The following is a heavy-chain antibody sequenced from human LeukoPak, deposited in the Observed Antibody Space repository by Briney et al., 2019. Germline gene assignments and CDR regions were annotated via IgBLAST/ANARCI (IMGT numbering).Heavy chain of an antibody. J-gene: IGHJ4*02. V-gene: IGHV3-30-3*01. CDR3: ARDVVAAYFFGY. Sequence: GGSLRLSCAASGFTFSSYAMHWVRQAPGKGLEWVAVISYDGSNKYYADSVKGRFTISRDNSKNTLYLQMNSLRAEDTAVYYCARDVVAAYFFGYWGQGTLVTVSS. CDR1: GFTFSSYA. CDR2: ISYDGSNK. D-gene: IGHD2-15*01.